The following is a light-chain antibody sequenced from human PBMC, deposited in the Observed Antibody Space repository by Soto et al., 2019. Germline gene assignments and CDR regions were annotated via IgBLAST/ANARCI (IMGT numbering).Light chain of an antibody. CDR3: QHYNNWPPWT. Sequence: EIVMTQSPATLSVSPRERATLSCRASQSVTSNLAWYQQKPGQAPRLLIYGASTRATGIPARFSGSGSGTDFTLTISSLQSEDFAVYSCQHYNNWPPWTLGQGTKVEIK. CDR2: GAS. J-gene: IGKJ1*01. V-gene: IGKV3-15*01. CDR1: QSVTSN.